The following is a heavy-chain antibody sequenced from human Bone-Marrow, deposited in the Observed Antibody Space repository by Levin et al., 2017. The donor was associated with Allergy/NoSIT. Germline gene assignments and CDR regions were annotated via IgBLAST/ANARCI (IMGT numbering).Heavy chain of an antibody. CDR3: ARVGIAAHPGTGFHYYYYGMDV. Sequence: ETLSLTCAASGFTFSSYWMSWVRQAPGKGLEWVANIKQDGSEKYYVDSVKGRFTISRDNAKNSLYLQMNSLRAEDTAVYYCARVGIAAHPGTGFHYYYYGMDVWGQGTTVTVSS. CDR1: GFTFSSYW. V-gene: IGHV3-7*01. D-gene: IGHD6-13*01. J-gene: IGHJ6*02. CDR2: IKQDGSEK.